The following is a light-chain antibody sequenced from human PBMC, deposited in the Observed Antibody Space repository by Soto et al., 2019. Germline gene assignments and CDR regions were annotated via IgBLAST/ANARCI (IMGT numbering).Light chain of an antibody. Sequence: QSLLTQPASLSGSPGQSITISCTGTSTDVGRYNYVSWYQQHPGKAPKLMVYDVSNRPSWVSNRFSGSKSGITASLTISGLQAEDEADYYCTSYTSDSTYVFGTGTKVTVL. CDR3: TSYTSDSTYV. CDR2: DVS. V-gene: IGLV2-14*01. CDR1: STDVGRYNY. J-gene: IGLJ1*01.